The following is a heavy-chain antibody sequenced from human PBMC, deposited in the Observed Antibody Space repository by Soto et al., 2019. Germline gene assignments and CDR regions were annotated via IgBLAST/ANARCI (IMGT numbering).Heavy chain of an antibody. Sequence: EVQLLESGGGLVQPGGSLRLSCAASGFTFNNYAMTWVRQAPGXGLEXVSAISGGGDTTSYADSVKGRFTVSRDGSXXXXXXXXXXXXXEDTALYYCAKGRGGSGSLTPRVDFWGQGTLVTVSS. J-gene: IGHJ4*02. CDR2: ISGGGDTT. CDR1: GFTFNNYA. CDR3: AKGRGGSGSLTPRVDF. D-gene: IGHD3-10*01. V-gene: IGHV3-23*01.